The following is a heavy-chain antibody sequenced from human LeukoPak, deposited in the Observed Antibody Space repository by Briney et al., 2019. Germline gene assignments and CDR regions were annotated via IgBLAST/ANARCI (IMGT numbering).Heavy chain of an antibody. Sequence: SETLSLTCTVSGGSISSYYWSWIRQPPGKGLEWIGYIYYSGSTNYNPSLKSRVTISVDTSKNQFSLKLSSVTAADTAVYYCARDLRPGMDVWGQGTTVTVSS. CDR1: GGSISSYY. V-gene: IGHV4-59*12. J-gene: IGHJ6*02. CDR3: ARDLRPGMDV. CDR2: IYYSGST.